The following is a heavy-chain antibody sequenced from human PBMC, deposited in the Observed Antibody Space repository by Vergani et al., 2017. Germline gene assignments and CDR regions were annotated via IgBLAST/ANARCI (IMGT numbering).Heavy chain of an antibody. J-gene: IGHJ6*03. CDR3: ARGRAARLPILHYYYMDV. CDR1: GGSFSGYY. CDR2: INHSGST. V-gene: IGHV4-34*01. D-gene: IGHD6-6*01. Sequence: QVQLQQWGAGLLKPSETLSLTCAVYGGSFSGYYWSWIRQPPGKGLEWIGEINHSGSTNYNPSLKSRVTISVDTSKNQFSLKLSSVTAADTAVYYCARGRAARLPILHYYYMDVWGKGTTVTVSS.